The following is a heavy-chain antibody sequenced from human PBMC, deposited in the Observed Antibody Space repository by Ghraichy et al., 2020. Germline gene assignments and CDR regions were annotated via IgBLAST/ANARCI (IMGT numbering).Heavy chain of an antibody. CDR1: GGSISSSSYY. D-gene: IGHD4-17*01. CDR3: ARPERALRHDAFDI. CDR2: MDYSGST. J-gene: IGHJ3*02. Sequence: SETLSLTCTVSGGSISSSSYYWGWIRQPPGKGLEWIGSMDYSGSTYYNPSLKSRVTMSVDTSKNQFSMKLNSVTAADTAVYYCARPERALRHDAFDIWGQGTMVTVSS. V-gene: IGHV4-39*01.